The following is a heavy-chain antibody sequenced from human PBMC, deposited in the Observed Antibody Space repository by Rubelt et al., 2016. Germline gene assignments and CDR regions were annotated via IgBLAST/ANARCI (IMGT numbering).Heavy chain of an antibody. CDR3: ARVSMTNRRVIDY. Sequence: TFSSYWMHWVRQAPGKGLVWVSRINSDGSNTNYAESVKGRFTISRDNAENTLYLQMNSLRAEDTAIYYCARVSMTNRRVIDYWGQGTLVTVSS. V-gene: IGHV3-74*01. CDR1: TFSSYW. D-gene: IGHD2-21*01. CDR2: INSDGSNT. J-gene: IGHJ4*02.